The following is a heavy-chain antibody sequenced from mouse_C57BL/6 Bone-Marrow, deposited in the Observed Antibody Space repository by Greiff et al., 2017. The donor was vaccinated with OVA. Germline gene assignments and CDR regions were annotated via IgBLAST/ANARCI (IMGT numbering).Heavy chain of an antibody. V-gene: IGHV1-19*01. J-gene: IGHJ2*01. CDR2: INPYNGGT. CDR1: GYTFTDYY. D-gene: IGHD3-2*02. Sequence: DVQLQESGPVLVKPGASVKMSCKASGYTFTDYYMNWVKQSHGKSLEWIGVINPYNGGTSYNQKFKGKATLTVDKSSSTAYMELNSLTSEDSAVYYCARSGWDEDYWGQGTTLTVSS. CDR3: ARSGWDEDY.